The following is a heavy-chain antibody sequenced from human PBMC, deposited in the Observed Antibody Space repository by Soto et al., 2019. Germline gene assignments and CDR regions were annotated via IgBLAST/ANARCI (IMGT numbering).Heavy chain of an antibody. CDR3: ARGRYGEY. Sequence: QVHLVQSGAEVKKPGASVKVSCKGSGYAFTTYGITWVRQALGQGLEWMGWISAHNGNTNYAQKLQGRVTVTRDTSTSTAYMELRSLRSDDTAVYYCARGRYGEYWGQGALITVSS. CDR2: ISAHNGNT. J-gene: IGHJ4*02. D-gene: IGHD3-10*01. CDR1: GYAFTTYG. V-gene: IGHV1-18*01.